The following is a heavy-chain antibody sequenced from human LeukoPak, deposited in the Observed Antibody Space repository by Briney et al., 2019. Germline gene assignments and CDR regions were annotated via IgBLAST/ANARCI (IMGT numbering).Heavy chain of an antibody. CDR2: IKQDGSEK. D-gene: IGHD6-13*01. Sequence: GGSLRLSCAASGFTFSSYWMSWVRQAPGKGLEWVANIKQDGSEKYYVDSVKGRFTISRDNAKNSLYLQMNSLRAEDTAVYYCARRGPGRDSSSWYRRVDYMDVWGKGTTVTVSS. V-gene: IGHV3-7*01. J-gene: IGHJ6*03. CDR3: ARRGPGRDSSSWYRRVDYMDV. CDR1: GFTFSSYW.